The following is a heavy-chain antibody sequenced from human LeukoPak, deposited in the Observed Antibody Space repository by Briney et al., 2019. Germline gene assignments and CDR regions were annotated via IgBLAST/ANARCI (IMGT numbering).Heavy chain of an antibody. CDR3: ARAAGTEWLAIFDY. D-gene: IGHD6-19*01. CDR2: INHSGST. CDR1: GGSFSGYY. V-gene: IGHV4-34*01. J-gene: IGHJ4*02. Sequence: SETLSLTCAVYGGSFSGYYWSWIRQPPGKGLEWIGEINHSGSTNYNPSLKSRVTISVDTSKNQFSLKLSSVTAADTAVYYCARAAGTEWLAIFDYWGQGTLVTVSS.